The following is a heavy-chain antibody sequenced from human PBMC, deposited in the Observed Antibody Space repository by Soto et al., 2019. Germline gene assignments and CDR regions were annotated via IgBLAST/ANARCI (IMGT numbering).Heavy chain of an antibody. J-gene: IGHJ4*02. CDR2: INHSGST. CDR1: GGSFSGYY. CDR3: AMGNVSYYPGVDY. V-gene: IGHV4-34*01. Sequence: SETLSLTCAVYGGSFSGYYWIWIRQPPGKGLEWIGEINHSGSTNYNPSLKSRVTISVDTSKNQFSLKLSSVTAADTAVYYCAMGNVSYYPGVDYWGQGTLVTVSS. D-gene: IGHD3-22*01.